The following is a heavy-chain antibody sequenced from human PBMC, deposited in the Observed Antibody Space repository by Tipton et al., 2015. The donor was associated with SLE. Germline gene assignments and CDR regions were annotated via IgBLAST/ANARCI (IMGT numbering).Heavy chain of an antibody. J-gene: IGHJ4*02. CDR3: ARLLGPPGYSSALFDY. V-gene: IGHV4-30-2*02. Sequence: TLSLTCAVSGASISSGGYFWSWIRQPPGKGLEWMGYIDHSGSTFYNPSLKSRVTISVDGSNNQFSLKLNSVTAADTAVYYCARLLGPPGYSSALFDYWGQGTLVTVSS. CDR2: IDHSGST. CDR1: GASISSGGYF. D-gene: IGHD6-19*01.